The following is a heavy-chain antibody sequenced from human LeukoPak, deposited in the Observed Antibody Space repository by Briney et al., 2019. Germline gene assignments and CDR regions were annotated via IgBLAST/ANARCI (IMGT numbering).Heavy chain of an antibody. CDR3: AKDRLLEWLLFY. D-gene: IGHD3-3*01. J-gene: IGHJ4*02. Sequence: PGGSPRLSCAASGFTFSSYAMSWVRQAPGKGLEWVSAISGSGGSTYYADSVKGRFTISRDNSKNTLYLQMNSLRAEDTAVYYCAKDRLLEWLLFYWGQGTLVTVSS. CDR1: GFTFSSYA. CDR2: ISGSGGST. V-gene: IGHV3-23*01.